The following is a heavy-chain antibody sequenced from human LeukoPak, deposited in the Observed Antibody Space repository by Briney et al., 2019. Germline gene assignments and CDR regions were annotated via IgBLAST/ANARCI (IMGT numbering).Heavy chain of an antibody. D-gene: IGHD2-15*01. J-gene: IGHJ3*02. CDR2: FDRGRDGK. CDR1: GLSFSDYY. V-gene: IGHV3-11*05. Sequence: GGSLRLSCAGSGLSFSDYYMAWIRQTPGKGLQRVSFFDRGRDGKAHADSVKGRFTISRDNDKNSLYLLMNSLTAEDTAVYYCAREVGSSRAFDIWGQGTMVTVSS. CDR3: AREVGSSRAFDI.